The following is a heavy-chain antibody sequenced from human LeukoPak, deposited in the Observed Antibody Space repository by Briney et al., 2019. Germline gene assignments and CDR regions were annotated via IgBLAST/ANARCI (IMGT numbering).Heavy chain of an antibody. J-gene: IGHJ4*02. D-gene: IGHD6-13*01. Sequence: GGSLRLSCTASGFIFSDSGMHWVRQSPGKGLEWVTSIRYDGTNKDYADSVKGRFSISRDNSKNTVYLQMDSLSAEDTAVYYCAKEGNWYSLDSWGQGTLVTVSS. CDR1: GFIFSDSG. V-gene: IGHV3-30*02. CDR3: AKEGNWYSLDS. CDR2: IRYDGTNK.